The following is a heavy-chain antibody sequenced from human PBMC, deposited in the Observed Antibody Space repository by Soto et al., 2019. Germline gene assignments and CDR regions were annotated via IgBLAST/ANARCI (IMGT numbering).Heavy chain of an antibody. CDR3: AGATSGESVYSSSWGDAFDI. V-gene: IGHV1-69*13. Sequence: ASVKVSCKASGGTFSSYAISWVRQAPGQGLEWMGGIIPIFGTANYAQKFQGRVTITADVSTSTAYMELSSLRSEDTAVYYCAGATSGESVYSSSWGDAFDIWGQGTMVTVSS. D-gene: IGHD6-13*01. CDR2: IIPIFGTA. J-gene: IGHJ3*02. CDR1: GGTFSSYA.